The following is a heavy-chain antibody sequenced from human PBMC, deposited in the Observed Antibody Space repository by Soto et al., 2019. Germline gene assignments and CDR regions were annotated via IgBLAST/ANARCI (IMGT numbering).Heavy chain of an antibody. D-gene: IGHD1-26*01. J-gene: IGHJ5*02. CDR1: GGSISSGGYY. Sequence: SETLSLTCTVSGGSISSGGYYWSWIRQHPGKGLEWIGYIYYSGSTYYNPSLKSRVTISVDTSKNQFSLKLSSVTAADTAVYYCARVLVGATLCWFDPWGQGTLVTVSS. V-gene: IGHV4-31*03. CDR2: IYYSGST. CDR3: ARVLVGATLCWFDP.